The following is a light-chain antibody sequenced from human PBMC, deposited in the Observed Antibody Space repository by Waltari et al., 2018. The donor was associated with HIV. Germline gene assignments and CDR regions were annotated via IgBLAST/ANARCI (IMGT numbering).Light chain of an antibody. CDR1: SGRIASNY. V-gene: IGLV6-57*02. J-gene: IGLJ3*02. CDR3: QSFDGITAV. CDR2: EDN. Sequence: NLMLTQPHSVSESPGKTVTFSCTGSSGRIASNYVQWYQQRPGSAPTTVIFEDNQRSSGVPDQFSGSIDSSSNSASLTISRLKTEDEADYYCQSFDGITAVFGGGTKLTVL.